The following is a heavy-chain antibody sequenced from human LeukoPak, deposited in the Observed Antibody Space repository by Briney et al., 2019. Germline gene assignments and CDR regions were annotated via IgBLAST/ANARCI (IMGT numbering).Heavy chain of an antibody. D-gene: IGHD2-2*01. CDR2: ISYDGSNK. CDR1: GFSFSNYA. Sequence: AGGSLRLSCAASGFSFSNYAMHWVRQAPGEGLEWVAVISYDGSNKYSADSVKGRFTISRDNSKNTLYLQMNSLRTDDTAVYYCAKDGTCSSASCYRFDPWGQGTLVTVSS. J-gene: IGHJ5*02. V-gene: IGHV3-30*04. CDR3: AKDGTCSSASCYRFDP.